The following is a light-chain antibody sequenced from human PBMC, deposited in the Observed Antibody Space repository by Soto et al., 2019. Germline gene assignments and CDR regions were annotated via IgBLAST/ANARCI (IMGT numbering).Light chain of an antibody. V-gene: IGKV3-20*01. CDR3: QQYGRTHPCT. Sequence: EIVLTQSPGTLSLSPGERATLSCRASQSVSSSYLAWYQQKPGQAPRLIIYGASSRATGIPDRFSGSGCGTDITLTISRREPEDFAVYYCQQYGRTHPCTFGQGTKLEIK. J-gene: IGKJ2*02. CDR1: QSVSSSY. CDR2: GAS.